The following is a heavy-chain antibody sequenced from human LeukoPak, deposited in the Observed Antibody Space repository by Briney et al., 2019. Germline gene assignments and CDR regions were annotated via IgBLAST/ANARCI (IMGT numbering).Heavy chain of an antibody. CDR1: GYTLTELS. Sequence: ASVKVSCKVSGYTLTELSMHWVRQAPGKGLEWMGGFDPEDGETIYAQKFQGRVTMTEDTSTDTAYMELRSLRSDDTAVYYCARVVVVPAAANWFDPWGQGTLVTVSS. J-gene: IGHJ5*02. CDR2: FDPEDGET. V-gene: IGHV1-24*01. CDR3: ARVVVVPAAANWFDP. D-gene: IGHD2-2*01.